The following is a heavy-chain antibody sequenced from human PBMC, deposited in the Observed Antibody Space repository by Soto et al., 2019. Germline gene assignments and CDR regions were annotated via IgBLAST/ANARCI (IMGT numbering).Heavy chain of an antibody. Sequence: ASVKVSCKASGYTFTHFGVSWVRQAPGQGLEWMGWINAYNGNTNYEQKFQGRVTMTTDTSTSTAYMELRSLRSDDTAVYYCAREGVAPYYYYGMDVWGQGTPVTVSS. J-gene: IGHJ6*02. CDR2: INAYNGNT. CDR1: GYTFTHFG. CDR3: AREGVAPYYYYGMDV. D-gene: IGHD5-12*01. V-gene: IGHV1-18*01.